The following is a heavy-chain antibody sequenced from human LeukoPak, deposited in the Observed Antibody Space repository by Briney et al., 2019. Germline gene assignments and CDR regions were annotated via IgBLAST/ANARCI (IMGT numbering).Heavy chain of an antibody. J-gene: IGHJ4*02. CDR3: ASKSSGSYC. CDR1: GFTLSSNW. Sequence: GGSLRLSCAVSGFTLSSNWMHWVRHVPGKGLEWVSRIDDVGSGTSYADSVKGRFTISRDDAKNTVYLQMNSLRAEDTAVYYCASKSSGSYCWGQGTLVTVSS. CDR2: IDDVGSGT. D-gene: IGHD1-26*01. V-gene: IGHV3-74*01.